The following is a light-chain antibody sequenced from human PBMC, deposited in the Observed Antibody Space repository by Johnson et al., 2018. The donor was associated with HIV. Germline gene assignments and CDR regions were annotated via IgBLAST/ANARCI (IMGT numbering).Light chain of an antibody. V-gene: IGLV3-10*01. J-gene: IGLJ1*01. Sequence: TQPPSVSVSPGHTARITGSGDALPKKYAYWFQQKSGPAPVLVIYEDNKRPSGIPERFSGSSSGTMATLTISGAQLEDEADYYCYSTDSSSKGVFGHGTKVTVL. CDR1: ALPKKY. CDR3: YSTDSSSKGV. CDR2: EDN.